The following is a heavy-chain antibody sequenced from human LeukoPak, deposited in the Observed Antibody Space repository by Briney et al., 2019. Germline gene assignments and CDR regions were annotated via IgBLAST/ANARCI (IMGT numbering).Heavy chain of an antibody. Sequence: SETLSLTCAVYGGSFSGYYWSWIRQPPGKGLEWIGEINHSGSTNYNPSLKSRVTISVDTSKNQFSLKLGSVTAADTAVYYCARNHYYDSSGYSYYFDYWGQGTLVTVSS. CDR2: INHSGST. D-gene: IGHD3-22*01. V-gene: IGHV4-34*01. CDR1: GGSFSGYY. J-gene: IGHJ4*02. CDR3: ARNHYYDSSGYSYYFDY.